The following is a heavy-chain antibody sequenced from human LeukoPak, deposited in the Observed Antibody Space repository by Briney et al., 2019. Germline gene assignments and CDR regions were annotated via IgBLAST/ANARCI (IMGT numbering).Heavy chain of an antibody. CDR2: ITAVFRSV. V-gene: IGHV1-69*13. D-gene: IGHD3-10*01. CDR1: GGTFNSYA. CDR3: ARGPKYMVRGVIGSY. Sequence: ASVKVSCKTSGGTFNSYAISWVRQAPGQGLEWMGGITAVFRSVNYAQRFQGRVTITADEFMRTVYMELSSLRSEDTAVYYCARGPKYMVRGVIGSYWGQGTLVTVSS. J-gene: IGHJ4*02.